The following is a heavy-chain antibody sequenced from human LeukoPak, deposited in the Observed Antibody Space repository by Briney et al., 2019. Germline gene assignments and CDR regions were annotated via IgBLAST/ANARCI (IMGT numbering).Heavy chain of an antibody. Sequence: PSETLSLTCAVYGGSFSGYYWSWIRQPPGKGLEWLGEINHSGSTNYNPSLKSRVTISVDTSKNQFSLKLSSVTAADTAVYYCARFLDCSGGSCYNMFSYWGQGTLVTVSS. V-gene: IGHV4-34*01. CDR2: INHSGST. D-gene: IGHD2-15*01. CDR3: ARFLDCSGGSCYNMFSY. J-gene: IGHJ4*02. CDR1: GGSFSGYY.